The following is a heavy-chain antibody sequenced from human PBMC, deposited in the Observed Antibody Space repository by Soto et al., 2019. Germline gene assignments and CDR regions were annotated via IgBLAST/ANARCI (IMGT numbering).Heavy chain of an antibody. D-gene: IGHD6-6*01. CDR3: ARVRIAARPIDY. J-gene: IGHJ4*02. CDR2: INHSGST. CDR1: GGSFSGYY. V-gene: IGHV4-34*01. Sequence: PSETLSLTCAVYGGSFSGYYWSWIRQPPGKGLEWIGEINHSGSTNYNPSLKSRATISVDTSKNQFSLKLSSVTAADTAVYYCARVRIAARPIDYWGQGTLVTVSS.